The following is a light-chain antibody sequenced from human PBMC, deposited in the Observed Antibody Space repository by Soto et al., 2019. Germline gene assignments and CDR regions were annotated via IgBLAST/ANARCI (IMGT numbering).Light chain of an antibody. CDR1: QSVDSY. CDR2: DAS. J-gene: IGKJ1*01. CDR3: QQRYNWPST. Sequence: EIVLTQSPATLSLSPGQRATLSCRASQSVDSYLAWYQHKPGQAPRLLIYDASNRATGIPARFSGSGSGSDFTLTISSLEPEDVAVYYCQQRYNWPSTFGQGTKVDIK. V-gene: IGKV3-11*01.